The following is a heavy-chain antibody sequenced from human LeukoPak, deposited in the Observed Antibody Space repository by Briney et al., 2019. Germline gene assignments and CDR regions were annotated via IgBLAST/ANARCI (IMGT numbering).Heavy chain of an antibody. CDR1: GGSISSSSYY. V-gene: IGHV4-39*07. J-gene: IGHJ5*02. D-gene: IGHD1-7*01. CDR3: ARGGAKLELNP. Sequence: SETLSLTCTVSGGSISSSSYYWGWIRQPPGKGLEWIGSIYNSGSYSGSTYYNPSLKSRVTISVDTSKNQFSLKLTSVTAADTAVYYCARGGAKLELNPWGQGTLVTVSS. CDR2: IYNSGSYSGST.